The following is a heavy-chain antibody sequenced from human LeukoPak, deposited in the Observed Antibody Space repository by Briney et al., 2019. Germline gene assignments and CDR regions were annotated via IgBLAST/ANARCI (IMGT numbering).Heavy chain of an antibody. CDR1: GDSISSSNW. CDR3: AREAAGQWFDP. J-gene: IGHJ5*02. CDR2: IYHSGST. D-gene: IGHD6-25*01. V-gene: IGHV4-4*02. Sequence: SGTLSLTCAVSGDSISSSNWWTWVRQSPGKGLEWIGEIYHSGSTNYNPSLKSRVTMSLDKSKNQFSLKLTSVTAADTAVYYCAREAAGQWFDPWGQGTLVTVSS.